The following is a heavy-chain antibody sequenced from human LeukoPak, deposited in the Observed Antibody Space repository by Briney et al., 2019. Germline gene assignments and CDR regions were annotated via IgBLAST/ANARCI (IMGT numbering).Heavy chain of an antibody. J-gene: IGHJ4*02. CDR1: GFTFSSYW. V-gene: IGHV3-7*04. Sequence: GGSLRLSCAASGFTFSSYWMSWVRQAPGKGLEWVANIKQDGSEKYYVDSVKGRFTISRDNAKNSLYLQMNSLRAVDTAVYYCARGPLEVAGLLPDDYWGQGTLVTVSS. CDR3: ARGPLEVAGLLPDDY. CDR2: IKQDGSEK. D-gene: IGHD6-19*01.